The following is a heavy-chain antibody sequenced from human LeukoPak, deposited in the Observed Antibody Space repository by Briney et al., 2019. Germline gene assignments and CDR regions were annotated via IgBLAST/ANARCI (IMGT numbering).Heavy chain of an antibody. D-gene: IGHD4-11*01. J-gene: IGHJ3*02. Sequence: GGSLRLSCAASGFTFSSYAMSRVRQAPGKGLEWVGHIKNKPDGGTTDYAAPVKGRFTISRDDSRNTLYLQMNSLKTEDTAVYYCTTKTTLTTKAFDIWGQGTMVTVSS. CDR1: GFTFSSYA. V-gene: IGHV3-15*01. CDR3: TTKTTLTTKAFDI. CDR2: IKNKPDGGTT.